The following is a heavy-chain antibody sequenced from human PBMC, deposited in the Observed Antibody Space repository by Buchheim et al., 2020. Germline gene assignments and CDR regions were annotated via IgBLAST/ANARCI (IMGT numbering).Heavy chain of an antibody. Sequence: QVQLVESGGGVVQPGRSLRLSCAASGFTFSSYGMHWVRQAPGKGLEWVAVIWYDGSNKYYADSVKGRFTFSRDNSKNTLYMQMNSLRAEDTAVYYCAREGYSGYDYVYYYYYMDVWGKGTT. CDR2: IWYDGSNK. CDR3: AREGYSGYDYVYYYYYMDV. V-gene: IGHV3-33*01. CDR1: GFTFSSYG. D-gene: IGHD5-12*01. J-gene: IGHJ6*03.